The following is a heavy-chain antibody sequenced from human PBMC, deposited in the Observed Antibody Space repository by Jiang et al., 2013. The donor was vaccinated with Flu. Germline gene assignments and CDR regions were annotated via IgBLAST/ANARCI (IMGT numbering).Heavy chain of an antibody. J-gene: IGHJ4*02. CDR2: SITWEH. Sequence: TCTVSGGSISNYYWSWIRQPPGRDWSGLGISITWEHQLQPSLKSRVSISVDTSKNQFSLNLNSVTAADTAVYYCARQPSVGVVTYTILDYWGQGTLVTVSS. D-gene: IGHD3-3*01. CDR3: ARQPSVGVVTYTILDY. CDR1: GGSISNYY. V-gene: IGHV4-59*08.